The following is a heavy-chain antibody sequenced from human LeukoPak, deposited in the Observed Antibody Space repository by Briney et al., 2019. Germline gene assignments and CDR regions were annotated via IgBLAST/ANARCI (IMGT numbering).Heavy chain of an antibody. J-gene: IGHJ5*02. Sequence: GGSLRLSCAASGFTVSSNYMSWVRQAPGKGLEWVSVIYSGGSTYYADSVKGRFTISRDNSKNTLYLQMNSLRAEDTAVYYCARVVSCSGGSCYSGWFDPWGREPWSPSPQ. D-gene: IGHD2-15*01. V-gene: IGHV3-53*01. CDR2: IYSGGST. CDR1: GFTVSSNY. CDR3: ARVVSCSGGSCYSGWFDP.